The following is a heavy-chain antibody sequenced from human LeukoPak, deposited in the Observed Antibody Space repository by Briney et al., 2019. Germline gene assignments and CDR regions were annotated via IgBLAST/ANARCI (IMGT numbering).Heavy chain of an antibody. CDR3: ASSMVLNP. CDR2: ISGSGTTI. Sequence: PGGSLRLSCAASGFTFSNYWMSWVRQAPGQGLEWVSYISGSGTTIYYADSVKGRFTISRDNAKNSLYLQMNSLRAEDTAVYYCASSMVLNPWGQGTLVTVSS. D-gene: IGHD3-10*01. J-gene: IGHJ5*02. V-gene: IGHV3-11*01. CDR1: GFTFSNYW.